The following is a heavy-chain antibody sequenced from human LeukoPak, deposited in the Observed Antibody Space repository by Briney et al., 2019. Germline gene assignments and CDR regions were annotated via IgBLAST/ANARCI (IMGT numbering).Heavy chain of an antibody. Sequence: GGSLRLSCAASGFTFSSYWMHWVRQAPGKGLEWVAVISYDGSNKYYADSVKGRFTISRDNSKNTLYLQMNSLRAEDTAVYYCARDPEWSPGYYYYMDVWGKGTTVTVSS. CDR3: ARDPEWSPGYYYYMDV. CDR1: GFTFSSYW. CDR2: ISYDGSNK. D-gene: IGHD2-8*01. V-gene: IGHV3-30*03. J-gene: IGHJ6*03.